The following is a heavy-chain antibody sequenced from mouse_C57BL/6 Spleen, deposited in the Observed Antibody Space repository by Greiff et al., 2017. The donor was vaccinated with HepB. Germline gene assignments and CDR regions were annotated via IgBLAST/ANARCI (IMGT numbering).Heavy chain of an antibody. Sequence: EVMLVESGGGLVKPGGSLKLSCAASGFTFSDYGMHWVRQAPEKGLEWVAYISSGSSTIYYADTVKGRFTISRYNAKNTLFLQMTSLRSEDTAMYYCARNYYGSSHWYFDVWGTGTTVTVSS. CDR1: GFTFSDYG. CDR3: ARNYYGSSHWYFDV. D-gene: IGHD1-1*01. V-gene: IGHV5-17*01. CDR2: ISSGSSTI. J-gene: IGHJ1*03.